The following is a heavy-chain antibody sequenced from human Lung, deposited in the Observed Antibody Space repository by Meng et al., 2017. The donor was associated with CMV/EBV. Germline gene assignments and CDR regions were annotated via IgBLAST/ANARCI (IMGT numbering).Heavy chain of an antibody. CDR3: AGHETSGYTSTFDY. J-gene: IGHJ4*02. CDR2: INPSSGAT. Sequence: QEQLVQSGAEVKKPGASVKVSCKTSGSTFCGYYLHWVRQAPGQGLEWMGWINPSSGATKYAPNFQGRISMTRDTSISTAYMELSSLRSDDTAVYFCAGHETSGYTSTFDYWGQGTLVTVSS. D-gene: IGHD3-22*01. CDR1: GSTFCGYY. V-gene: IGHV1-2*02.